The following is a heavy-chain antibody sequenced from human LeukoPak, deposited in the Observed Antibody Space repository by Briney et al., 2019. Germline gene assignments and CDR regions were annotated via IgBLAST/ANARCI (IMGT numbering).Heavy chain of an antibody. J-gene: IGHJ5*02. Sequence: TETLSLTCTVSGGSISSYYWSWIRQPPGKGLEWIGYIYYSGSTNYNPSLKSRVTISVDTSKNQFSLKLSSVTAADTAVYYCAREGATFDPWGQGTLVTVSS. V-gene: IGHV4-59*01. CDR2: IYYSGST. CDR1: GGSISSYY. CDR3: AREGATFDP. D-gene: IGHD1-26*01.